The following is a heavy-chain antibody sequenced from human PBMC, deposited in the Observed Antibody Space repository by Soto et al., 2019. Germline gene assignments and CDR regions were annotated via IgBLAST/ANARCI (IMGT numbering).Heavy chain of an antibody. CDR3: VRASYCSGGSCYNLDY. D-gene: IGHD2-15*01. J-gene: IGHJ4*02. CDR1: GFTFSSSW. CDR2: INSGASTT. V-gene: IGHV3-74*01. Sequence: PGGSLRLSCAASGFTFSSSWMHWVRQAPWKGLVWVSRINSGASTTNYADSVKGRFTISRDNSKKTLDLQMNSLIAEDTAVYYCVRASYCSGGSCYNLDYWGQGTLVTVST.